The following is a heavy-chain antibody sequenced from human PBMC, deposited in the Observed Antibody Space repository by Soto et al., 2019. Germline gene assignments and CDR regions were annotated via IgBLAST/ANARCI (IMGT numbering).Heavy chain of an antibody. J-gene: IGHJ4*02. D-gene: IGHD4-17*01. CDR3: ANSDYDDYALRH. CDR2: ISGSGGST. CDR1: GFTFSSYA. Sequence: EVQLLESGGGLVQPGGSLRLSCAASGFTFSSYAMSWVRQAPGKGLEWVSAISGSGGSTYYADSVKGRFTISRDNSKNTLYLQMNSLRAEDTAVYYCANSDYDDYALRHWGQGTLVTVSS. V-gene: IGHV3-23*01.